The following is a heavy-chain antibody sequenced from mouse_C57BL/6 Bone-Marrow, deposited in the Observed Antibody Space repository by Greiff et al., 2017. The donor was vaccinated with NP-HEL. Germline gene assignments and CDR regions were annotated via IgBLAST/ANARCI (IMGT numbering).Heavy chain of an antibody. Sequence: VQLQQSGPELVKPGASVKIPCKASGYTFTDYNMDWVKQSHGKSLEWIGDINPNNGGTIYNQKFKGKATLTVDKSSSTAYMELRSLTFEDTAVYYCARSIDGYYVFAYWGQGTLVTVSA. V-gene: IGHV1-18*01. D-gene: IGHD2-3*01. CDR3: ARSIDGYYVFAY. CDR2: INPNNGGT. J-gene: IGHJ3*01. CDR1: GYTFTDYN.